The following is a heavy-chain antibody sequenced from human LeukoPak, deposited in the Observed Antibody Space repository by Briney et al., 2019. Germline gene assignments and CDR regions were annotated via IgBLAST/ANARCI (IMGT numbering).Heavy chain of an antibody. V-gene: IGHV4-59*08. D-gene: IGHD4-11*01. J-gene: IGHJ4*02. CDR2: IYYSGST. CDR3: ARQGPLTTAVTTRTNPFDY. Sequence: SETLSLTCTVSGGSISSYYWTWIRQPPGKGLEWIGYIYYSGSTNYNPSLKSRVTISVDTSKNQFSLKLNSVTAADTAVYYCARQGPLTTAVTTRTNPFDYWGQGTLVTVSS. CDR1: GGSISSYY.